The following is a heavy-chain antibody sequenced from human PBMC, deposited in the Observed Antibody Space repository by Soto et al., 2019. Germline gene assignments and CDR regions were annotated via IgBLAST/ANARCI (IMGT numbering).Heavy chain of an antibody. CDR1: GFTFSNYA. J-gene: IGHJ4*02. V-gene: IGHV3-30*18. Sequence: GGSLRLSWAAPGFTFSNYAMHWVRQAPGKGLEWVAIITSDGSDKYYADSVTGRFTISRDDSKNTLYLQMNSLTPEDTAVYYCSKDNPAVHYWGQGALVTVPQ. CDR2: ITSDGSDK. CDR3: SKDNPAVHY.